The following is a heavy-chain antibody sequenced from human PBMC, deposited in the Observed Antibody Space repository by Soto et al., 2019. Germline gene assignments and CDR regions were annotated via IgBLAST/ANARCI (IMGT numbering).Heavy chain of an antibody. J-gene: IGHJ4*02. CDR3: ARESEDLTSNFDY. Sequence: GGSLRLSCAASGFTFTRYSMNWVRQAPGKGLEWVSSISSTINYIYYGDSMKGRFTISRDNAKNSLYLEMNSLRAEDTAVYYCARESEDLTSNFDYWGQGTLVTVSS. V-gene: IGHV3-21*06. CDR1: GFTFTRYS. CDR2: ISSTINYI.